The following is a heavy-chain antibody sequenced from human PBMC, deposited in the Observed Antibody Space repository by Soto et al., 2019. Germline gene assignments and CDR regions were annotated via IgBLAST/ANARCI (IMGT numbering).Heavy chain of an antibody. Sequence: SVKVSCKASGGTFSSYAISWVRQAPGQGLEWMGGIIPIFGTANYAQKLQGRVTITADESTSTAYMELSSLRSEDTAVYYCARSGIVVVVAATGPNYFDYWGQGTLVTVSS. CDR3: ARSGIVVVVAATGPNYFDY. CDR1: GGTFSSYA. D-gene: IGHD2-15*01. CDR2: IIPIFGTA. J-gene: IGHJ4*02. V-gene: IGHV1-69*13.